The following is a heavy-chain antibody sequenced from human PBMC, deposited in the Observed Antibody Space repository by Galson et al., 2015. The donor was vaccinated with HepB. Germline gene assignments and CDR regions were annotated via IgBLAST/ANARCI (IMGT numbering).Heavy chain of an antibody. CDR2: ISYDGSNK. CDR1: GFTFSSYA. V-gene: IGHV3-30*04. D-gene: IGHD5-12*01. Sequence: SLRLSCAASGFTFSSYAMHWVRQAPGKGLEWVAVISYDGSNKYYADSVKGRFTISRDNSKNTLYLQMNSLRAEDTAVYYCARDYGWGVDIVATIKENWFDPWGQGTLVTVSS. J-gene: IGHJ5*02. CDR3: ARDYGWGVDIVATIKENWFDP.